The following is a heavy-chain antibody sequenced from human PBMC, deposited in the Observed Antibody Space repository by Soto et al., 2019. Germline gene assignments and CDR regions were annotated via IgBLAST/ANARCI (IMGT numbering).Heavy chain of an antibody. V-gene: IGHV3-73*01. D-gene: IGHD3-3*01. J-gene: IGHJ6*02. Sequence: GGSLRLSCAASGFTFSGSAMHWVRQASGKGLEWVGRIRSKADSYATAYAASVKGRFTISRDDSKNTAYLQMNSLKTEDTAVYYCTRHDSNYDFWSGSPPRYGMDGWGQGNTVTVSS. CDR1: GFTFSGSA. CDR2: IRSKADSYAT. CDR3: TRHDSNYDFWSGSPPRYGMDG.